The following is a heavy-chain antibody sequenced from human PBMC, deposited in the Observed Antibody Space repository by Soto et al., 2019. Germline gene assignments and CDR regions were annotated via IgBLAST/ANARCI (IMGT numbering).Heavy chain of an antibody. D-gene: IGHD3-3*01. CDR3: VNLPYDFWSPIDPFDI. CDR2: ISSNGGST. Sequence: PGGSLRLSCSASGFTFSSYAMHWVRQAPGKGLEYVSAISSNGGSTYYADSVKGRFTISRDNSKNTLYLQMSSLRAEDTAVYDCVNLPYDFWSPIDPFDIWAQGKMVTVSS. V-gene: IGHV3-64D*06. CDR1: GFTFSSYA. J-gene: IGHJ3*02.